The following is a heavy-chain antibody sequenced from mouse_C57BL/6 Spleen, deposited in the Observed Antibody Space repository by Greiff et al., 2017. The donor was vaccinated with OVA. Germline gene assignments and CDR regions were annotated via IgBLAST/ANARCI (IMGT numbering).Heavy chain of an antibody. V-gene: IGHV7-3*01. D-gene: IGHD2-3*01. Sequence: EVQVVKSGGGLVQPGGSLSLSCAASGFTFTDYYMSWVRQPPGKALEWLGFIRNKANGYTTEYSASVKGRFTISRDNSQSILYLQMNALRAEDSATYYCASSYDELDYWGQGTTLTVSS. CDR3: ASSYDELDY. CDR2: IRNKANGYTT. J-gene: IGHJ2*01. CDR1: GFTFTDYY.